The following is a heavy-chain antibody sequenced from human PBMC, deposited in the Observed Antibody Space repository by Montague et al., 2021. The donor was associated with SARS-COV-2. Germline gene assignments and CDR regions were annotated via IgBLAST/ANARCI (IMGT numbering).Heavy chain of an antibody. Sequence: SETLSLTCTVSGVSITTYYWSWLRQPPGKGLEWIGYIYYSGSTYYTPSLKSRVSFSVDASKNEFSLRLTSVSAADTAVYYCARGGGDYGGNPFDYWGQGTLVTVSS. CDR1: GVSITTYY. CDR3: ARGGGDYGGNPFDY. V-gene: IGHV4-59*01. J-gene: IGHJ4*02. D-gene: IGHD4-23*01. CDR2: IYYSGST.